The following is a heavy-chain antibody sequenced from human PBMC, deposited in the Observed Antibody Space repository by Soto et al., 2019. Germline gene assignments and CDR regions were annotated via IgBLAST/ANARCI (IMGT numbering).Heavy chain of an antibody. CDR1: GYNFDTYW. J-gene: IGHJ6*02. CDR3: ARRIAAPGGYYYYAFDV. Sequence: PGEPLKITCKGSGYNFDTYWINWVRQTPGKGLEWMGRIDPIDSKTKYSPSLEGHITISVDKSISTTYLQWSSLKASDTAIYYCARRIAAPGGYYYYAFDVWGQGTAVIVSS. CDR2: IDPIDSKT. D-gene: IGHD2-15*01. V-gene: IGHV5-10-1*01.